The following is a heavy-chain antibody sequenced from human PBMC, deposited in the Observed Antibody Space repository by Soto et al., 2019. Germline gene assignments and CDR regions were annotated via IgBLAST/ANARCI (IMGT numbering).Heavy chain of an antibody. CDR3: ATDWGEPPGPDAFDI. J-gene: IGHJ3*02. V-gene: IGHV1-24*01. CDR1: GYTLTELS. D-gene: IGHD3-16*01. CDR2: FDPEDGET. Sequence: ASVKVSCKVSGYTLTELSMHWVRQAPGKGLEWMGGFDPEDGETIYAQKFQGRVTMTEDTSTDTAYMELSSLRSEDTAVYYCATDWGEPPGPDAFDIWGQGTMVTVSS.